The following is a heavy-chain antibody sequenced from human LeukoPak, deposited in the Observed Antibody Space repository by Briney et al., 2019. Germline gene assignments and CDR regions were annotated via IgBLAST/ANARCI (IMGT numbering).Heavy chain of an antibody. CDR3: ARLSVEAVAGTDVYYFDY. V-gene: IGHV4-61*08. J-gene: IGHJ4*02. D-gene: IGHD6-19*01. CDR1: GGSISSGDYY. CDR2: IYYSGST. Sequence: PSETLSLTCTVSGGSISSGDYYWSWIRQPPGKGLEWIGYIYYSGSTNYNPSLKSRVTISVDTSKNQFSLKLSSVTAADTAVYYCARLSVEAVAGTDVYYFDYWGQGTLVTVSS.